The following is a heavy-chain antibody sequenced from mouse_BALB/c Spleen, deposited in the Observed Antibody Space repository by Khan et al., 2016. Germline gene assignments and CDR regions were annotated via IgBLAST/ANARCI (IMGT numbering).Heavy chain of an antibody. CDR1: GYTFTNFG. J-gene: IGHJ4*01. Sequence: QIQLVQSGPELKKPGETVKISCKASGYTFTNFGMNWVKQAPGKGLEWMGWINTYTGDPTYADDFKGRFAFSLEASAGTAYLQSNNLKNEDTATYFCARRSTMIYYYAMDYWGQGTSVTVSS. V-gene: IGHV9-3-1*01. CDR3: ARRSTMIYYYAMDY. D-gene: IGHD2-4*01. CDR2: INTYTGDP.